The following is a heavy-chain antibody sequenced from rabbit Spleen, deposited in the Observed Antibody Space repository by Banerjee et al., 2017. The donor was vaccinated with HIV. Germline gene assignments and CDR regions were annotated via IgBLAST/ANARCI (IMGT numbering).Heavy chain of an antibody. V-gene: IGHV1S45*01. J-gene: IGHJ5*01. CDR1: GFSFSTDYY. D-gene: IGHD1-1*01. CDR3: ARDRGNGYFLDWLDL. Sequence: QQQLEESGGGLVKPGGTLTLTCTASGFSFSTDYYMCWVRQAPGKGLEWIGCIYGSSSINNYYASWVNGRFTISKTSSTTVTLQMTSLTAADTATYFCARDRGNGYFLDWLDLWGQGTLVTVS. CDR2: IYGSSSINN.